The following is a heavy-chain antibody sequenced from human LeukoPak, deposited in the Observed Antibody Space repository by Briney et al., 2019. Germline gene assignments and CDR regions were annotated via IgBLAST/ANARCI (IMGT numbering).Heavy chain of an antibody. V-gene: IGHV3-21*01. CDR3: ARDRIGTPDY. Sequence: GGSLRLSCAASGFTFSSYSMNWVRQAPGKGLEWVSSISSSSSYIYYADSVKGRFTIYRDNAKNSLYLQMNSLRAEDTAVYYCARDRIGTPDYWGQGTLVTVSS. J-gene: IGHJ4*02. CDR1: GFTFSSYS. CDR2: ISSSSSYI. D-gene: IGHD2-15*01.